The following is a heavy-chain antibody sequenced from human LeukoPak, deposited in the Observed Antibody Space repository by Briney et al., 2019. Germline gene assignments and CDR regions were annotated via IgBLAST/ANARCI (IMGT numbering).Heavy chain of an antibody. Sequence: GGALRLSCAASGFTFSSYGMHWVRQAPGKGLEWVAFIRYDGSNKYYADSVKGRFTISRDNSKNTLYLQMNSLRAEDTAVYYCAKERSGVISSSFDYWGQGTLVTVSS. CDR3: AKERSGVISSSFDY. V-gene: IGHV3-30*02. J-gene: IGHJ4*02. D-gene: IGHD7-27*01. CDR2: IRYDGSNK. CDR1: GFTFSSYG.